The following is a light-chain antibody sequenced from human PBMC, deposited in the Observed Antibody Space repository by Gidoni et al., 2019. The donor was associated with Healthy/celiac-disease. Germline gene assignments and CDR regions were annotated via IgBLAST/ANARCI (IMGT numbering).Light chain of an antibody. Sequence: QSVLTPPPSASGSPEQRVTIPCSGSSSNIGSTTVNWYQQLPGTAPKLLIYSNNQPPSGVPDRFSGSKYGTSASLAISGLQSEDEADYYCAAWDDSLNGRWVFGGGTKLTVL. CDR2: SNN. J-gene: IGLJ3*02. CDR1: SSNIGSTT. CDR3: AAWDDSLNGRWV. V-gene: IGLV1-44*01.